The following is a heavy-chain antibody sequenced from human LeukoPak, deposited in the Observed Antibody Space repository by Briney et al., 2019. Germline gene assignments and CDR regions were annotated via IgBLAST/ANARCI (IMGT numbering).Heavy chain of an antibody. Sequence: GGSLRLSCAPPGFTLEDYAMHWVRQPPGKGLEWVSGISWNSGSIGYADSVKGRFTISRDNAKNSLYLQMNSLRAEDMALYYCAKDGGWYFDLWGRGTLVTVSS. CDR2: ISWNSGSI. CDR3: AKDGGWYFDL. V-gene: IGHV3-9*03. CDR1: GFTLEDYA. J-gene: IGHJ2*01.